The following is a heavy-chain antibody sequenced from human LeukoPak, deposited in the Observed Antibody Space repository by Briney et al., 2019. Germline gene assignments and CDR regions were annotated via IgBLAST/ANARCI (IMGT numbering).Heavy chain of an antibody. Sequence: TGRSLRLSCAASGFTFSIYTMNWVREASGKGLEWVSSINGSGSYYADSVKGRFTISRDNAKNSLYLQMNSQRAEDTAVYYCARDKIGRYSSVSGRAFDIWGQGTMVTVS. V-gene: IGHV3-21*01. CDR2: INGSGSY. CDR1: GFTFSIYT. D-gene: IGHD6-19*01. J-gene: IGHJ3*02. CDR3: ARDKIGRYSSVSGRAFDI.